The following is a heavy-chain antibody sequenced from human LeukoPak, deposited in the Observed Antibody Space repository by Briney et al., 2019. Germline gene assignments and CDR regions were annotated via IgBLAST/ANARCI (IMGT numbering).Heavy chain of an antibody. CDR2: IWYDGSNK. CDR1: GFTFSSNG. D-gene: IGHD6-19*01. CDR3: ARASVAGYFDY. Sequence: GGSLRLSCAASGFTFSSNGMHWVRQAPGKGLEWVAVIWYDGSNKYYADSVKGRFTISRDNSKNTLYLQMNSLRAEDTAVYYCARASVAGYFDYWGQGTLVTVSS. V-gene: IGHV3-33*01. J-gene: IGHJ4*02.